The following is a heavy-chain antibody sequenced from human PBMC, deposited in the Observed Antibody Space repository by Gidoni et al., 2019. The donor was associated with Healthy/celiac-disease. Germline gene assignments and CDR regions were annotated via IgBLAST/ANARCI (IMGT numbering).Heavy chain of an antibody. CDR2: IYYSGST. CDR3: ATHPGAVAVVHWYFDL. CDR1: GGSISSISYY. J-gene: IGHJ2*01. V-gene: IGHV4-39*01. D-gene: IGHD6-19*01. Sequence: QLQLQESGPGLVKPSETLSLTCTVSGGSISSISYYWGWIRQPPGKGLEWIGSIYYSGSTYYKPSLKRRVTISVDTSKNQFSLKLSSVTAADTAVYYCATHPGAVAVVHWYFDLWGRGTLVTVSS.